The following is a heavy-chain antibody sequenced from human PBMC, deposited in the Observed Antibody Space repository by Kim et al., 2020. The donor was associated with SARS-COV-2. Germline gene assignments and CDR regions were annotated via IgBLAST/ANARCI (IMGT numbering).Heavy chain of an antibody. CDR1: GIPFSSYA. CDR2: ISNSGEHT. J-gene: IGHJ4*02. CDR3: ATVGILTGYCRY. D-gene: IGHD3-9*01. V-gene: IGHV3-23*01. Sequence: GGSLRLSCVASGIPFSSYAMTWVRLAPGKGLEWVSSISNSGEHTYYADSVKGRFTIFRDNSQNTLSLQMNSLRVDDTAKYFCATVGILTGYCRYWGQGT.